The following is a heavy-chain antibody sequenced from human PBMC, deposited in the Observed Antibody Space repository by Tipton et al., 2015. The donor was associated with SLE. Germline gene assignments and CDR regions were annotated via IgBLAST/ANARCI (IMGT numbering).Heavy chain of an antibody. V-gene: IGHV3-23*01. D-gene: IGHD2-2*02. CDR2: ISHSGGST. Sequence: SLRLSCAASGFTFGSYAMTWVRQPPGKGLQWVSGISHSGGSTYYADSVKGRFTISRDNSKNTLYLQMNSLSADDTAIYYCAKDVAIALRNFDYWGQGTSVTVSS. J-gene: IGHJ4*02. CDR1: GFTFGSYA. CDR3: AKDVAIALRNFDY.